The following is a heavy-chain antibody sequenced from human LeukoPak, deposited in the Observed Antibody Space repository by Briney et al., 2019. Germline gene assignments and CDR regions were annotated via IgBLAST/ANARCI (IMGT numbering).Heavy chain of an antibody. CDR2: ISSSSSTI. V-gene: IGHV3-48*04. D-gene: IGHD3-3*01. J-gene: IGHJ1*01. CDR1: GFTFSSYG. Sequence: PGGSLRLSCAASGFTFSSYGMHWVRQAPGKGLEWVSYISSSSSTIYYADSVKGRFTISRDNAKNSLYLQMNSLRAEDTAVYYCASYFWESGIFQHWGQGTLVTASS. CDR3: ASYFWESGIFQH.